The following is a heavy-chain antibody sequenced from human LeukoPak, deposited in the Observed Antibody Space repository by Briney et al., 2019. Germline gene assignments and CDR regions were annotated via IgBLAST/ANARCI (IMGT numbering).Heavy chain of an antibody. J-gene: IGHJ4*02. Sequence: SETLSLTCAVYGGSFSSYYWSWIRQPPGKGLEWIGEINHSGSTNYNPSLKSRVTISVDTSKNQFSLKLNSVTAADTAVYYCARVSVRAAAGPDYWGQGTLVTVSS. CDR2: INHSGST. D-gene: IGHD6-13*01. CDR3: ARVSVRAAAGPDY. CDR1: GGSFSSYY. V-gene: IGHV4-34*01.